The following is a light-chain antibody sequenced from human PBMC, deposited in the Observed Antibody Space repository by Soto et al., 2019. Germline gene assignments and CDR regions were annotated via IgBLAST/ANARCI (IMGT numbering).Light chain of an antibody. CDR1: QSISSW. V-gene: IGKV1-5*01. CDR2: DAS. Sequence: DIQNPQTPSTLSASVGDRVTITCRLRQSISSWLAWYQQKPGKAPKLLIYDASSLESGVPSRFSGSGSGTEFTLTISSLQPDDFATYYCQQYNSYPPLTFGGGTKVDI. J-gene: IGKJ4*01. CDR3: QQYNSYPPLT.